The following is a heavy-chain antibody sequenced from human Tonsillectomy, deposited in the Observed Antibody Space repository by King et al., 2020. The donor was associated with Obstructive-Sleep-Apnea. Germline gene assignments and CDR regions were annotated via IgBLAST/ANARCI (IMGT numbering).Heavy chain of an antibody. D-gene: IGHD2-2*01. J-gene: IGHJ6*02. Sequence: VQLVESGGGVVQPGRSLRLSCAASGFTFSYYGMHWVRQAPGKGLEGVAVIWYDGSNKYYADSVKGRFTISRDNSKNKLFLQMNSLRAEDTAVYYCARDGRYCSSTSCYAGGGYYGMDVWGQGTTVTVSS. CDR1: GFTFSYYG. CDR2: IWYDGSNK. V-gene: IGHV3-33*01. CDR3: ARDGRYCSSTSCYAGGGYYGMDV.